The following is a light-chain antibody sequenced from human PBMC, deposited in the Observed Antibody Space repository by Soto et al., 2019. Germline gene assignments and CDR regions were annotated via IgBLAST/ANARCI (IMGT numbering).Light chain of an antibody. CDR1: QSVSSSY. CDR2: GAS. Sequence: EIVLTQSPGTLSLSPGERATLSCRASQSVSSSYLAWYQQKPGQAPRLLIYGASSRATGIPGRFSGSGSGTDFTLTISRLEPEDFAVYYCQQYGRSPFTFGPGIKVDIK. CDR3: QQYGRSPFT. V-gene: IGKV3-20*01. J-gene: IGKJ3*01.